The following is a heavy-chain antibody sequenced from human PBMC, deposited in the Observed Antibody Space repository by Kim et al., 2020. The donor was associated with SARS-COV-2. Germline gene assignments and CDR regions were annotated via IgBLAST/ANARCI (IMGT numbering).Heavy chain of an antibody. D-gene: IGHD6-13*01. Sequence: GGSLRLSCAASGFNFSSHWMHWVRQVPGKGLVGVARINPDGTSTTYADSVKGRFTISRDSAKNTLSLQMNSLRVEDTAVYCCVKDSSSSSWGQGTLVTVS. CDR1: GFNFSSHW. CDR3: VKDSSSSS. CDR2: INPDGTST. V-gene: IGHV3-74*01. J-gene: IGHJ4*02.